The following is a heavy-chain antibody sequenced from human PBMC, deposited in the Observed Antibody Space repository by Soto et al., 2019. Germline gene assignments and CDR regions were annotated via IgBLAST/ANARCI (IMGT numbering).Heavy chain of an antibody. Sequence: GASVKVSCKASGYTFTKYAIHWVRQAPGQRLEWMGWINAGNGNTKFSQKFQDRVTISRDTSASTAYMELSSLRSEDTAVYYCARGYFGRGDPRPFYFDYSGQGPRVTFST. CDR1: GYTFTKYA. J-gene: IGHJ4*02. CDR3: ARGYFGRGDPRPFYFDY. D-gene: IGHD2-21*01. CDR2: INAGNGNT. V-gene: IGHV1-3*01.